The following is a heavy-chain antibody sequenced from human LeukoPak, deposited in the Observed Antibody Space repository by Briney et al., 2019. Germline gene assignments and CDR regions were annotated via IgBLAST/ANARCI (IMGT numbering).Heavy chain of an antibody. CDR2: ISSSSSYI. V-gene: IGHV3-21*01. CDR3: ATDYEFHGQLDY. J-gene: IGHJ4*02. CDR1: GFTFSSYS. D-gene: IGHD4-17*01. Sequence: GGSLRLSCAASGFTFSSYSMNWVRQAPGKGLEWVSSISSSSSYIYYADSVKGRFTISRDNAKNSLYLQMNSLRAEDTAVYYCATDYEFHGQLDYWGQGTLVTVSS.